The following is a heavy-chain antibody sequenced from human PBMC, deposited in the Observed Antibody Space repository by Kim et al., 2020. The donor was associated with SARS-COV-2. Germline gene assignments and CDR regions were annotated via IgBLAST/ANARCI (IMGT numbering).Heavy chain of an antibody. J-gene: IGHJ4*02. CDR2: ISYNGSNN. CDR3: AKEVRSNGWFYVY. V-gene: IGHV3-33*05. Sequence: GGSLRLSCAASGFTFSSYAMHWVRQAPGKGLEWVSFISYNGSNNYYADSVKGRFTISRDNSKNTLYLQMNSLRAEDTAVYYCAKEVRSNGWFYVYWGQGTLVTVSS. CDR1: GFTFSSYA. D-gene: IGHD6-19*01.